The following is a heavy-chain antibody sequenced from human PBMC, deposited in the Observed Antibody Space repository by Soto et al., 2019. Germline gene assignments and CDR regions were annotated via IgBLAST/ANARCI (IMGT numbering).Heavy chain of an antibody. CDR3: AGGDIPYSSWYAFDI. J-gene: IGHJ3*02. CDR1: GYSFTSYW. V-gene: IGHV5-51*01. D-gene: IGHD6-13*01. CDR2: IYPGDSDT. Sequence: GESLKISCKGSGYSFTSYWIGWVRQMPGKGLEWMGIIYPGDSDTRYSPSFQGQVTISADTSISTAYLQWSSLKASDTAMYYCAGGDIPYSSWYAFDIWGQGTMVTVSS.